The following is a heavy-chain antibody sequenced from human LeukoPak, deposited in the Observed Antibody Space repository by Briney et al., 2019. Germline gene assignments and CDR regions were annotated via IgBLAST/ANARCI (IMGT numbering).Heavy chain of an antibody. J-gene: IGHJ6*03. CDR3: ARVPLRDCSSTSCLRYFYMDV. D-gene: IGHD2-2*01. V-gene: IGHV4-59*01. Sequence: SETLSLTCTVSAGSISNYYWSWIRQPPGKGLEWIGYISYSGSTNYNPSLKSRVTISVDTPKNQFSLKLTSVTAADTAVYYCARVPLRDCSSTSCLRYFYMDVWGKGTTVTVS. CDR1: AGSISNYY. CDR2: ISYSGST.